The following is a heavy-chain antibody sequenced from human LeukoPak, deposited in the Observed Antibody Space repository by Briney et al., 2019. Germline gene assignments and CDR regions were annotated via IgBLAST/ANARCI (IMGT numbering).Heavy chain of an antibody. Sequence: PGGSLRFSCAASGFTFSSYGMHWVRQAPGKGLEWVAVIWYDGSNKYYADSVKGRFTISRDNSKNTLYLQMNSLRAEDTAVYYCARDLYYGDYDVSSIDYWGQGTLVTVSS. V-gene: IGHV3-33*08. D-gene: IGHD4-17*01. CDR3: ARDLYYGDYDVSSIDY. CDR2: IWYDGSNK. CDR1: GFTFSSYG. J-gene: IGHJ4*02.